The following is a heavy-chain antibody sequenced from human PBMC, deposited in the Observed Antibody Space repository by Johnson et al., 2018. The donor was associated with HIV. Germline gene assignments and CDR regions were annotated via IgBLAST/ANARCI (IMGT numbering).Heavy chain of an antibody. CDR3: TTAASSSWYGEDAFDI. J-gene: IGHJ3*02. CDR2: IKSKTDGGTI. V-gene: IGHV3-15*01. D-gene: IGHD6-13*01. Sequence: VQLVESGGGLVKPGGSLRLSCAASGFTFSNAWMNWVRQAPGKGLEWVGRIKSKTDGGTIDYAAPVKDRLTISRDDSRNTLYLQMNSLKTEDTAVYYCTTAASSSWYGEDAFDIWGQGTMVTVSS. CDR1: GFTFSNAW.